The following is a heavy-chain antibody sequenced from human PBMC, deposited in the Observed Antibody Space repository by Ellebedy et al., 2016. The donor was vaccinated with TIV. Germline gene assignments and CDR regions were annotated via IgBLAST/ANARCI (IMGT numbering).Heavy chain of an antibody. J-gene: IGHJ2*01. Sequence: GESLKISCAASGFTVSSVYVSWVRQAPGKGLEWLSVIYSDAATYYADSVKGRFTISRDNSTNTLYQQMNSLRAEDTAVYYCAKGGSKSGYSFDLWGRGTLVTVSS. D-gene: IGHD3-3*01. CDR2: IYSDAAT. CDR1: GFTVSSVY. V-gene: IGHV3-66*01. CDR3: AKGGSKSGYSFDL.